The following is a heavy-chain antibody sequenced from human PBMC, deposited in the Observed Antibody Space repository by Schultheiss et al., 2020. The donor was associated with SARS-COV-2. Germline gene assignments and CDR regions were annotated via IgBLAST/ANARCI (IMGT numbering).Heavy chain of an antibody. CDR1: GGSISSYY. CDR3: AREGIPGARGYYFDN. D-gene: IGHD2-2*01. V-gene: IGHV4-34*01. Sequence: SETLSLTCTVSGGSISSYYWSWIRQPAGKGLEWIGEINHSGNTHYNASLKSRVTISVDTSKNQFSLQVTSVTAADTAVYYCAREGIPGARGYYFDNWAQGTLVTSPQ. J-gene: IGHJ4*02. CDR2: INHSGNT.